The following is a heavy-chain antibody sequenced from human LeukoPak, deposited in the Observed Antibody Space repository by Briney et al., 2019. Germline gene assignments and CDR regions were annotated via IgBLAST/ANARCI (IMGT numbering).Heavy chain of an antibody. CDR1: GFTFSSYA. V-gene: IGHV3-23*01. Sequence: GGSLRLSCAASGFTFSSYAMSWVRQAPGKGLEWVSAISGSGGSTYYADSVKGRFAISRDNSKNTLYLQMNSLRAEDTAVYYCAKVLNPLLRYYFDYWGQGTLVTVSS. D-gene: IGHD2-2*02. J-gene: IGHJ4*02. CDR2: ISGSGGST. CDR3: AKVLNPLLRYYFDY.